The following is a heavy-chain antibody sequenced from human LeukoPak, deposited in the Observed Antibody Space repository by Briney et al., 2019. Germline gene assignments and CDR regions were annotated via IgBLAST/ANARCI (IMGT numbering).Heavy chain of an antibody. CDR3: ARDYRAVPIDY. V-gene: IGHV3-21*01. CDR1: GFTFNSYS. Sequence: GGSLRLSCAASGFTFNSYSMNWVRQAPGKGLEWVSSISSSSSYIYYADSVKGRFTISRDNAKNSLYLQMNSLRAEDTAVYYCARDYRAVPIDYWGQGTLVTVSS. CDR2: ISSSSSYI. J-gene: IGHJ4*02. D-gene: IGHD6-19*01.